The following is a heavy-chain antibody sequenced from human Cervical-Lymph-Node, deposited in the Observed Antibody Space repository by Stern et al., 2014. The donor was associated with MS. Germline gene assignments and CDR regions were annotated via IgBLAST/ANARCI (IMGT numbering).Heavy chain of an antibody. CDR2: IYPGDSDT. CDR3: ARGEGSAWYN. D-gene: IGHD6-13*01. V-gene: IGHV5-51*03. Sequence: EVQLVQSGAEVKKPGESLKISCEASGYRFNTYWIGWVRQMPGKGLEWMGIIYPGDSDTRCSPTFQGQVSISADNSMSPAYLQWKSLKASDTAIYYCARGEGSAWYNWGQGTLVTVSS. J-gene: IGHJ4*02. CDR1: GYRFNTYW.